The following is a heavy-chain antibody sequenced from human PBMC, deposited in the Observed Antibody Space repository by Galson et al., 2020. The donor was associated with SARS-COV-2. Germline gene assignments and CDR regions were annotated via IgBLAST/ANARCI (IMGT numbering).Heavy chain of an antibody. Sequence: GGSLRLSCAVSGFIFSRAWMSWVRQAPGKGLEWVGRIKSKVDGETIDYAAPVKGRFTISRDDSKNTLYLQMDSLTTEDTAVYYCTSDRGNGNNFWSYYFALWGRGTLVTVSS. J-gene: IGHJ2*01. V-gene: IGHV3-15*01. CDR3: TSDRGNGNNFWSYYFAL. D-gene: IGHD1-1*01. CDR2: IKSKVDGETI. CDR1: GFIFSRAW.